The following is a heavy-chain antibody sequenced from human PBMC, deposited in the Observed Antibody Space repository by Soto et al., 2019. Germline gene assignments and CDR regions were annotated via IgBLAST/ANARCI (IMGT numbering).Heavy chain of an antibody. CDR2: IIPIFGTA. D-gene: IGHD3-10*01. Sequence: QVQLVQSGAEVKKPGSSVKVSCKASGGTFSSYAISWVRQAPGQGLEWMGGIIPIFGTANYAQKFQGRVAITADESTSTAYMELSSLRSEDTAVYYCARSLFPDAAGSDAFDIWGQGTMVTVSS. CDR1: GGTFSSYA. V-gene: IGHV1-69*01. J-gene: IGHJ3*02. CDR3: ARSLFPDAAGSDAFDI.